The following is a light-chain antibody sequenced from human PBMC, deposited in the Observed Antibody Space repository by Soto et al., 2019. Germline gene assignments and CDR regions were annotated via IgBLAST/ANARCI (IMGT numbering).Light chain of an antibody. Sequence: DIQMTQSPSSLSASVGDRVTITCRASQGISNYLAWYQQKPGKVPKLLIYAASTLQSGGPSRFSGSGSGTDFTLTISSLQPEDVETYYYQKYNSAPFTFGPGTKVDIK. J-gene: IGKJ3*01. V-gene: IGKV1-27*01. CDR3: QKYNSAPFT. CDR2: AAS. CDR1: QGISNY.